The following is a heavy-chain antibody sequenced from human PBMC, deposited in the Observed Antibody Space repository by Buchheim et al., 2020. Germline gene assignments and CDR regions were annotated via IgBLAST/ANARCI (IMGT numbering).Heavy chain of an antibody. CDR2: INGGGDSK. CDR3: TRAFRDFWRGGDNWFDP. J-gene: IGHJ5*02. CDR1: GFTFSHFD. Sequence: EGQLVQSGGRLIQPGGSLRLSCEASGFTFSHFDLNWVRQAPGKGLQWIAYINGGGDSKFYADSVKGRFTISRDNAKNLLYLQMDSVRVDDTAIYYCTRAFRDFWRGGDNWFDPWGQG. D-gene: IGHD3-3*01. V-gene: IGHV3-48*01.